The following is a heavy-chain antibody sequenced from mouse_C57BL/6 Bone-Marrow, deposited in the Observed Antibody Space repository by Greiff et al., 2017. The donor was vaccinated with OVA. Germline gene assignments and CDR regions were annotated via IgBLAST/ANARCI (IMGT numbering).Heavy chain of an antibody. V-gene: IGHV5-9-1*02. J-gene: IGHJ2*01. CDR3: TVGVYINFPLDY. CDR1: GFTFSSYA. CDR2: ISSGGDYI. D-gene: IGHD2-5*01. Sequence: EVQLVESGEGLVKPGGSLKLSCAASGFTFSSYAMSWVRQTPEKRLEWVAYISSGGDYIYYADTVKGRFTISIDNARNTRYLQMSSLKSEDTAMYYCTVGVYINFPLDYWGQGTTLTVSS.